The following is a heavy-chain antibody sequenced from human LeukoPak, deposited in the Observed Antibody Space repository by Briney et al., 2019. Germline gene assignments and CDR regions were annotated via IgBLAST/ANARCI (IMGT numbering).Heavy chain of an antibody. CDR3: ARLRNTMVRGGIEFWFDP. CDR1: GFTFSDYY. J-gene: IGHJ5*02. V-gene: IGHV3-11*01. CDR2: ISSSGSTI. Sequence: GGSLRLSCAASGFTFSDYYMSWIRQAPGKGLEWVSYISSSGSTIYYADSVKGRFTISRDNAKNSLYLQMNSLRAEDTAMYFCARLRNTMVRGGIEFWFDPWGQGTLVTVSS. D-gene: IGHD3-10*01.